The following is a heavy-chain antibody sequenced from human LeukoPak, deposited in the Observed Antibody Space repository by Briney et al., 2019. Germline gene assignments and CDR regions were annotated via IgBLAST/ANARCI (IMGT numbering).Heavy chain of an antibody. CDR3: ARAYGGYVVNYFDY. CDR2: IYTSGST. J-gene: IGHJ4*02. D-gene: IGHD5-12*01. CDR1: GGSISSYY. V-gene: IGHV4-4*07. Sequence: SDTLSLTCTVSGGSISSYYWRWIRQPGGKGLEWIGRIYTSGSTNYNPYLKSRVTMSVDTSKNQFSLKLSSVTAADTAVYYCARAYGGYVVNYFDYWGQGTLVTVSS.